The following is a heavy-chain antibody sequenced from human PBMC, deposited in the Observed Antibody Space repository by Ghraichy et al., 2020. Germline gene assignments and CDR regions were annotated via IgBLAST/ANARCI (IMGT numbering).Heavy chain of an antibody. J-gene: IGHJ6*03. CDR1: GFIFGDYA. V-gene: IGHV3-23*05. CDR3: AKDRGHHYSDYYMDV. D-gene: IGHD4-11*01. CDR2: INKRGTI. Sequence: GGSLRLSCAASGFIFGDYAMTWVRQAPGKGLEWVSTINKRGTIYQPDSVKGRFGISRDNSHNTLVLQLSSLGADDTAVYYCAKDRGHHYSDYYMDVWGKGTAV.